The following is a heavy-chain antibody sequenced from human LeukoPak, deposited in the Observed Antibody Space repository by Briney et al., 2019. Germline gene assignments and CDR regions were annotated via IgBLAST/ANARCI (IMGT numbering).Heavy chain of an antibody. D-gene: IGHD1-1*01. Sequence: SETLSLTCTVSGGSISSYYWSWIRQPPGKGLEWIGYIYYSGSTNYNPSLKSRVTMSVDTSKNQFSLKLSSVTAADTAVYYCARGSYNWNDVDAFDIWGQGTMVTVSS. CDR2: IYYSGST. V-gene: IGHV4-59*12. CDR1: GGSISSYY. J-gene: IGHJ3*02. CDR3: ARGSYNWNDVDAFDI.